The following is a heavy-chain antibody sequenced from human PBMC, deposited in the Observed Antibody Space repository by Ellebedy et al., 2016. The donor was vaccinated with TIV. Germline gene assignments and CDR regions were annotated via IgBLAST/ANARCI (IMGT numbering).Heavy chain of an antibody. V-gene: IGHV4-59*01. CDR2: IYYSGST. CDR3: ARGDTAMAAEWDY. J-gene: IGHJ4*02. Sequence: SETLSLXXTVSGGSISSYYWSWIRQPPGKGLEWIGYIYYSGSTNYNPSLKSRVTISVDTSKNQFSLKLSSVTAADTAVYYCARGDTAMAAEWDYWGQGTLVTVSS. CDR1: GGSISSYY. D-gene: IGHD5-18*01.